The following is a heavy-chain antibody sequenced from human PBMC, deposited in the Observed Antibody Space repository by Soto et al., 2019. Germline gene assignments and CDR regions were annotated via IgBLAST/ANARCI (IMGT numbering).Heavy chain of an antibody. V-gene: IGHV4-59*01. CDR2: IYYSGST. CDR1: GGSISSYY. J-gene: IGHJ4*02. Sequence: PSETLSLTCTVSGGSISSYYWSWIRQPPGKGLEWIGYIYYSGSTNYNPSLKSRVTISVDTSKNQFSLKLSSVTAADTAVYYCARESTVTQLFDYWGQGTLVTVSS. CDR3: ARESTVTQLFDY. D-gene: IGHD4-17*01.